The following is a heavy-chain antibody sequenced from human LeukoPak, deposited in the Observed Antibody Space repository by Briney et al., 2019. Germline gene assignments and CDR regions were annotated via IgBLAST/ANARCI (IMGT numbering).Heavy chain of an antibody. J-gene: IGHJ4*02. CDR3: AKVALFSGYYPPFDY. V-gene: IGHV3-30*18. Sequence: GRSLRLSCTASGFTFSNYGMNWVRQAPGKGLEWVAVISYDGSNEYYADSVKGRFTISRDNSKNTLFLQMNSLRPEDTAVYHCAKVALFSGYYPPFDYWGQGTLVTVSS. D-gene: IGHD3-22*01. CDR2: ISYDGSNE. CDR1: GFTFSNYG.